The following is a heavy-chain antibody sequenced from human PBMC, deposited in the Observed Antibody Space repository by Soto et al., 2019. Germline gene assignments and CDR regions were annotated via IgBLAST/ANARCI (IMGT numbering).Heavy chain of an antibody. V-gene: IGHV2-5*02. CDR1: GFSLSISGVG. CDR2: IYLDDDK. D-gene: IGHD7-27*01. CDR3: AHFNRGIDY. J-gene: IGHJ4*02. Sequence: QITLKESGPTLVKPTQTLTLTCTLSGFSLSISGVGVGWIRQPPGRALEWLALIYLDDDKRYSPSLKSRLTTNKDPSKNQVVLTMTHMDPVDTAKYFCAHFNRGIDYWGQGPLVTVSS.